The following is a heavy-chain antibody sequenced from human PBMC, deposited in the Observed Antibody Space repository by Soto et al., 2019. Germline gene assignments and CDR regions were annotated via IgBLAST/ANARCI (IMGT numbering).Heavy chain of an antibody. CDR2: ISAYNGNT. CDR1: GYTFTSYG. V-gene: IGHV1-18*01. Sequence: WASVKVSCKASGYTFTSYGISWVRQAPGQGLEWMGWISAYNGNTNYAQKLQGRVTMTTDTSTSTAYMELRSLRSDDTAVYYCGRDIGYRSMGGYWGQGSLVTVSS. D-gene: IGHD6-13*01. CDR3: GRDIGYRSMGGY. J-gene: IGHJ4*02.